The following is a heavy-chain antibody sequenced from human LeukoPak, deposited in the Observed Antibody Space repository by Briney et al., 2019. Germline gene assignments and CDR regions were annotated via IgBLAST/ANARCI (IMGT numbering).Heavy chain of an antibody. V-gene: IGHV3-7*01. Sequence: SGGSLRLSCAASGFTFSSYWMSWVRQAPGKGLEWVANIKQDGSEKYYVDSVKGRFTISRDNAKNSLYLQMNSLRAEDTAVYYWAGVGGFKGAAGTGYWGQGTLVTVSS. CDR3: AGVGGFKGAAGTGY. CDR1: GFTFSSYW. CDR2: IKQDGSEK. D-gene: IGHD6-13*01. J-gene: IGHJ4*02.